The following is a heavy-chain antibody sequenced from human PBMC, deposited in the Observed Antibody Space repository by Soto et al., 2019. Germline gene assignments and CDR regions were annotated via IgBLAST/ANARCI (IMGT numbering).Heavy chain of an antibody. D-gene: IGHD3-22*01. J-gene: IGHJ6*02. V-gene: IGHV4-59*01. CDR2: IYYSGST. CDR1: GGSISSYY. Sequence: SSETLSLTCTVSGGSISSYYWSWIRQPPGKGLEWIGYIYYSGSTNYNPSLKSRVTTSVDTSKNQFSLKLSSVTAADTAVYYCARVHDSSGYPPYYYYGMDVWGQGTTVT. CDR3: ARVHDSSGYPPYYYYGMDV.